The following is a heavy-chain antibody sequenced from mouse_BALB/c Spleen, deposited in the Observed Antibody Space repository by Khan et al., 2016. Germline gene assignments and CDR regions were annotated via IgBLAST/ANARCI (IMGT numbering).Heavy chain of an antibody. CDR1: GYTFSSYW. J-gene: IGHJ2*01. CDR3: ARTDRQGDFDY. CDR2: ILPGSGST. Sequence: QVQLQQSGAELMKPGASVKISCKATGYTFSSYWIEWVKQRPGHGLEWIGEILPGSGSTNYHEKFRGKATFTADKSSNTAYMQLSSLTSEDSAVHYCARTDRQGDFDYWGQGTTLTVSS. V-gene: IGHV1-9*01. D-gene: IGHD3-2*01.